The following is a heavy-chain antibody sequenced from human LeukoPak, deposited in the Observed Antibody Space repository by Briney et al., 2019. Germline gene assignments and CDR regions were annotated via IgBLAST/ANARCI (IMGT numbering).Heavy chain of an antibody. CDR2: INWNGGST. D-gene: IGHD5/OR15-5a*01. V-gene: IGHV3-20*04. CDR1: GFTFSNHG. CDR3: ARVYELREEDYYYYYMDV. Sequence: GGSLRLSCAASGFTFSNHGMNWVRQAPGKGLEWVSGINWNGGSTGYADSVKGRFTISRDNAKNSLYLQMNSLRAEDTALYYCARVYELREEDYYYYYMDVWGKGTTVTVSS. J-gene: IGHJ6*03.